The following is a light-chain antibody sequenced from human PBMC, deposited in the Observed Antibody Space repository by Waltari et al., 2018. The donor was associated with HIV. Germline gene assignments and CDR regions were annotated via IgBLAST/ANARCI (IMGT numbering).Light chain of an antibody. CDR3: AAWEDSLNGYV. CDR1: SSNIGSNA. Sequence: QSVLTQSPSASGTPGQRVTISCSGSSSNIGSNAVDWYQHLPGTAPKLLIHTNNQRPSGIPDRFSGSKAGTSASLAISGLQSEDESDYYCAAWEDSLNGYVFGSGTKVTVL. V-gene: IGLV1-44*01. CDR2: TNN. J-gene: IGLJ1*01.